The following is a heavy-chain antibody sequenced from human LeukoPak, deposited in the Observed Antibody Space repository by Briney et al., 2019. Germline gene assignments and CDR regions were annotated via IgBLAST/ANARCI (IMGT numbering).Heavy chain of an antibody. CDR2: INPNSGDT. V-gene: IGHV1-2*02. J-gene: IGHJ4*02. D-gene: IGHD2-2*01. CDR1: GYTFTGYY. CDR3: ARANPLYCSSTTCLFDY. Sequence: ASVKVSCKASGYTFTGYYMHWVRRAPRQGFECMGWINPNSGDTNYAQKFQGRVTMTRDTSISTVHMELSRLRSDDTAVYYCARANPLYCSSTTCLFDYWGQGTLVTVSS.